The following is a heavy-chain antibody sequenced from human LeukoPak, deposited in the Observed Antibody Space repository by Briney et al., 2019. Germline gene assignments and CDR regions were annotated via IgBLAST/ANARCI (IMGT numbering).Heavy chain of an antibody. CDR2: ISYDGSNK. D-gene: IGHD1-26*01. Sequence: GGSLRLSCAASGFTFSSYGMHWVRQAPGKGPEWVAVISYDGSNKYYADSVKGRYTISRDNSKNTLYLQMNSLRAEDTAVYYCAKIRFYSGSYPDAFDIWGQGTMVTVSS. CDR3: AKIRFYSGSYPDAFDI. J-gene: IGHJ3*02. V-gene: IGHV3-30*18. CDR1: GFTFSSYG.